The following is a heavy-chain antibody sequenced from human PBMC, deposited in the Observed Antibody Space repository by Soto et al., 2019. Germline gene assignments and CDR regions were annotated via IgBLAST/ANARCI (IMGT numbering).Heavy chain of an antibody. CDR2: ISTYNGNT. CDR1: GYTFTSHS. Sequence: QVQLVQSGADVKNPGASVKVSCKGSGYTFTSHSINWVRQAPGQGLEWMGWISTYNGNTNYAQRLQGRVTMTTDTPGSKVYMERGSLRSDDTAVYYGGSWAGQTQAYGGPFDYGGKGTLLTVSS. V-gene: IGHV1-18*04. CDR3: GSWAGQTQAYGGPFDY. D-gene: IGHD4-17*01. J-gene: IGHJ4*02.